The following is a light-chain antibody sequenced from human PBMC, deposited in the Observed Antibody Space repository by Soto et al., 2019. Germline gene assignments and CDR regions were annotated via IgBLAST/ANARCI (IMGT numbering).Light chain of an antibody. J-gene: IGKJ1*01. CDR3: QQYETFSGT. V-gene: IGKV1-5*01. CDR1: QSLSSY. Sequence: DIQMTQSPSTLSASVGDNITITCRASQSLSSYLAWYQQKPGRAPKLLIYDASALPRGVPSRFSGSGSGTKFTLTIASLQPDDFATYYCQQYETFSGTFGPGTKVDIK. CDR2: DAS.